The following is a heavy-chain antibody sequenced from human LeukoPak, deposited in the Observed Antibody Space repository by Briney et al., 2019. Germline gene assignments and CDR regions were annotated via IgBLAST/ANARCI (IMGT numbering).Heavy chain of an antibody. CDR3: ARMRDTTMAGGIDY. Sequence: SGPTLVKPTQTLTLTCTFSGFSLSIRGMCVSWIRQPPGKALEWLARIDWDDDKYYSTSLKTRLTISKDTSKNQVVLTMTNMDPVDTATYYCARMRDTTMAGGIDYWGQGTLVTVSS. CDR2: IDWDDDK. J-gene: IGHJ4*02. CDR1: GFSLSIRGMC. V-gene: IGHV2-70*11. D-gene: IGHD5-18*01.